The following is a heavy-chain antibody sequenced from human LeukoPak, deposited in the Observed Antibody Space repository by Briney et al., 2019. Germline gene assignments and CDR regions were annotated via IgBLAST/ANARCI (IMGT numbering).Heavy chain of an antibody. J-gene: IGHJ4*02. V-gene: IGHV3-48*03. CDR1: GFTFSSYE. Sequence: GGSLRLSCSASGFTFSSYEMNWVRQAPGKGLEWVSYISSSGSTIYYADSVKGRFTISRDNSKNTLYLQMNSLRAEDTAVYYCARGDIVGATTTPFDYWGQGTLVTVSS. CDR3: ARGDIVGATTTPFDY. D-gene: IGHD1-26*01. CDR2: ISSSGSTI.